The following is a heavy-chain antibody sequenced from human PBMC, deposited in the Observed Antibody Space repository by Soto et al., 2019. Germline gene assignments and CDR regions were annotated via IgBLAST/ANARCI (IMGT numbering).Heavy chain of an antibody. V-gene: IGHV4-30-4*01. J-gene: IGHJ6*02. D-gene: IGHD1-1*01. CDR3: ARLPGTTINYGMDV. CDR1: GGSISSYDYY. Sequence: PSETLSLTCTVSGGSISSYDYYWSWIRQPPGKGLECIGYIYYSGSTYYNPSFKSRVTISVDTSKNQFSLKLSSVTAADTDVYYCARLPGTTINYGMDVWGQGTTVTVSS. CDR2: IYYSGST.